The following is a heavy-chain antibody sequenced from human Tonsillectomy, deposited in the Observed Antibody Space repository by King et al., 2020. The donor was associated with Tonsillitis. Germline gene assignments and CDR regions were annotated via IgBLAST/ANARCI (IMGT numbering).Heavy chain of an antibody. CDR1: GFTFSSYA. J-gene: IGHJ6*02. Sequence: QLVQSGGGVVQPGRSLRLSCAASGFTFSSYAFHWVRQAPGKGLEWVAIISYDGSNKYYADSVKGRFTISRDNSKNTLYLQMNSLRAEDTAVYFCARVRWIGELYPYYYCGLDVWGQGTTVTVSS. CDR2: ISYDGSNK. CDR3: ARVRWIGELYPYYYCGLDV. D-gene: IGHD3-10*01. V-gene: IGHV3-30-3*01.